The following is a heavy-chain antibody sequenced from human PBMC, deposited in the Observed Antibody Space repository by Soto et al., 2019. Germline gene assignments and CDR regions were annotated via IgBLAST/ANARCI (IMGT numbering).Heavy chain of an antibody. J-gene: IGHJ4*02. CDR3: VRLADIVVVPAAVVDY. V-gene: IGHV4-39*01. CDR1: GGSIRSSSYY. D-gene: IGHD2-2*01. CDR2: IYYSGST. Sequence: SENLSLTCTVAGGSIRSSSYYWGWIRQPPGKGLEWIGSIYYSGSTYYNPSLKSRVTISVDTSKNQFSLKLSSVTAADTAVYYCVRLADIVVVPAAVVDYWGQGTLVS.